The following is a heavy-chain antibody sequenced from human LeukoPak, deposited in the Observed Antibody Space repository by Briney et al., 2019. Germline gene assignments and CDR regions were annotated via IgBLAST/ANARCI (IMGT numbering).Heavy chain of an antibody. Sequence: SGGSLRLSCAASGFTFSSYSMNWVRQAPGKGLEWGASISSSSSYIYYADSVKGRFTISRDNAKNSLYLQMNSLRAEDTAVYYCARDSSSISSSATFDYWGQGTLVTVSS. CDR3: ARDSSSISSSATFDY. D-gene: IGHD6-6*01. CDR1: GFTFSSYS. V-gene: IGHV3-21*01. J-gene: IGHJ4*02. CDR2: ISSSSSYI.